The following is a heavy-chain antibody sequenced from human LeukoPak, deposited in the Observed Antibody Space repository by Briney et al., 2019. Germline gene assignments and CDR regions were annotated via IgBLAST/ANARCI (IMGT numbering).Heavy chain of an antibody. CDR2: ISGSGAST. D-gene: IGHD5-18*01. CDR3: ARPTKTAMVNGAFDI. V-gene: IGHV3-23*01. Sequence: GGSLRLSCAASGFTFSTYAMSWVRQAPEKGLEWVSAISGSGASTYYADSVKGRFIISRDNSKNTLYMQMSSLRAEDTAVYYCARPTKTAMVNGAFDIWGQGTMITVPS. CDR1: GFTFSTYA. J-gene: IGHJ3*02.